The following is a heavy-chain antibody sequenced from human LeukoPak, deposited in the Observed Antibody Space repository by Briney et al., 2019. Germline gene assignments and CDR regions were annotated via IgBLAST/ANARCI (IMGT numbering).Heavy chain of an antibody. Sequence: GGSLRLSCAASGFTFSSYWMHWVRQAPGKGLVWVSRINSDGSSTSYADSVKGRFTISRDNAKNTLYLQMNSLRAEDTAVYYCAKAASIVARPFDYWGQGTLVTVSS. J-gene: IGHJ4*02. CDR1: GFTFSSYW. CDR3: AKAASIVARPFDY. V-gene: IGHV3-74*01. D-gene: IGHD6-6*01. CDR2: INSDGSST.